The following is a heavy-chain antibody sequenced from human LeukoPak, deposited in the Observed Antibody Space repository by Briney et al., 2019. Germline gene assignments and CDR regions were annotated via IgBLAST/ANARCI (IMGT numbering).Heavy chain of an antibody. V-gene: IGHV4-39*01. CDR2: AFYSGTT. D-gene: IGHD6-13*01. Sequence: SETLSLTCTVSGGSISSSSYYWGWIRQPPGKGLEWIGSAFYSGTTYYNPSLKSRVTISVDTSKNQFSLKLTSVTAPDTAVYYXXRGXXSWXWGQGALVTVSS. CDR1: GGSISSSSYY. CDR3: XRGXXSWX. J-gene: IGHJ4*02.